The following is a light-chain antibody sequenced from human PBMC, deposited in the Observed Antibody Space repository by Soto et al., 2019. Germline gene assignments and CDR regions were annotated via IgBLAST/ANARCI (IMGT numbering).Light chain of an antibody. J-gene: IGLJ3*02. CDR3: SAYTNIGTLV. V-gene: IGLV2-14*01. CDR2: EVS. Sequence: QSALTQPASVSGSPGQSIPISCTGTRGDVGGYNYVSWYQQYPGKAPKLMIYEVSYRPSGVSNRFSGSRSGHTASLSISGLQAEDEADYYCSAYTNIGTLVFGGGTKLTVL. CDR1: RGDVGGYNY.